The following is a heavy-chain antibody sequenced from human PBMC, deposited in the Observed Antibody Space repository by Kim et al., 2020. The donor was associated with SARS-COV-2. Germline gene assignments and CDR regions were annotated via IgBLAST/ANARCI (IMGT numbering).Heavy chain of an antibody. V-gene: IGHV3-11*01. D-gene: IGHD6-19*01. CDR2: ISKSGRSI. CDR3: ARDEDSSGWYVTDH. CDR1: GFSFSDFY. Sequence: GGSLRLSCTASGFSFSDFYMSWIRQAPGKELEWVSYISKSGRSIYYADSVKGRFTISRDNAKKSLFLEMNSLRVEDTAVYYCARDEDSSGWYVTDHWGQGTQVTV. J-gene: IGHJ4*02.